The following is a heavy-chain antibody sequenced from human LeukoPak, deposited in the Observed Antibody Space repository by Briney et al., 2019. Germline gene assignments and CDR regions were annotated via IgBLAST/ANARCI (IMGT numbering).Heavy chain of an antibody. CDR1: GYTFTSYG. CDR2: INTNTGNP. D-gene: IGHD1-26*01. Sequence: ASVKVSCKASGYTFTSYGISWVRLAPGQGLEWMGWINTNTGNPTYAQDYTGRFVFSLDTSVSTTYLQISRLKAKDTAVYYCASGPSYSGSNEYFDSWGQGTLVTVSS. CDR3: ASGPSYSGSNEYFDS. V-gene: IGHV7-4-1*02. J-gene: IGHJ4*02.